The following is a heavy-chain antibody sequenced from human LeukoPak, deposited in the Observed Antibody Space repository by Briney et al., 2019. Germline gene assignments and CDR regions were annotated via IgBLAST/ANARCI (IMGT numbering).Heavy chain of an antibody. CDR2: INPNSGGT. Sequence: ASVEGSCKASGYTFTGYYMHWVRQAPGQGLEWMGWINPNSGGTNYAQKFQGRVTMTRDTSITTAYMELSRLSSDDTAVYYCARHPGKVTNDWYFDLWGRGTLVTVSS. CDR3: ARHPGKVTNDWYFDL. CDR1: GYTFTGYY. V-gene: IGHV1-2*02. D-gene: IGHD4-23*01. J-gene: IGHJ2*01.